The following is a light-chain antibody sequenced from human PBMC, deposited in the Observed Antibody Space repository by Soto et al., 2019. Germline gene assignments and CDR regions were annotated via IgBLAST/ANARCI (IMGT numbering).Light chain of an antibody. CDR3: QQSNNWPKT. J-gene: IGKJ1*01. V-gene: IGKV3-15*01. CDR1: QSVGSN. Sequence: EIVMTQSPDTLSVSPGETATLSCRASQSVGSNLAWYQQKPGQAPRLLISDASTRAAGLPARFSGSGSGTELTLTISSLQSEDFAVYYCQQSNNWPKTFGQGTKVEIK. CDR2: DAS.